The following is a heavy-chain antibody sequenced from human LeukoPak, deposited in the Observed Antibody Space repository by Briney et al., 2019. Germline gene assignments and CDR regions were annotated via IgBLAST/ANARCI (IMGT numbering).Heavy chain of an antibody. CDR2: VDPKSGGT. J-gene: IGHJ4*02. CDR1: GYTFTDWY. CDR3: ARGKGSSWFDY. V-gene: IGHV1-2*02. D-gene: IGHD6-13*01. Sequence: ASVKVSCKVPGYTFTDWYMHWVRQAPGQGLEWMGWVDPKSGGTTYGQKFRGRVTMTRDTSISTVYMDLSSLRSDDTAFYYCARGKGSSWFDYWGQGTLVTVSS.